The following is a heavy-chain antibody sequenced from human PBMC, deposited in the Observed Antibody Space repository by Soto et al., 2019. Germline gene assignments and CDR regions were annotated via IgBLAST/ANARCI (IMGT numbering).Heavy chain of an antibody. CDR2: INPSGGST. CDR1: GYMFTSYY. J-gene: IGHJ5*02. D-gene: IGHD5-18*01. Sequence: ASVKVSCKASGYMFTSYYIHWVRQAPGQGLERMGIINPSGGSTSYAQKFRGRVTMTRDTSTSTVYMELSSLRSEDTAVYYCARDGDGVQLWLRYNWFDPWGQGTPVTVSS. CDR3: ARDGDGVQLWLRYNWFDP. V-gene: IGHV1-46*01.